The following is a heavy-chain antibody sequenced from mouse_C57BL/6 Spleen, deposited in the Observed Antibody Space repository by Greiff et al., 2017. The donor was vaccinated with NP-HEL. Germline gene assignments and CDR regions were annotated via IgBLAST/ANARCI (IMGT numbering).Heavy chain of an antibody. CDR2: ISYDGSN. D-gene: IGHD3-1*01. J-gene: IGHJ4*01. Sequence: EVKVEESGPGLVKPSQSLSLTCSVTGYSITSGYYWNWIRQFPGNKLEWMGYISYDGSNNYNPSLKNRISITRDTSKNQFFLKLNSVTTEDTATYYCARGWASYAMDYWGQGTSVTVSS. CDR3: ARGWASYAMDY. V-gene: IGHV3-6*01. CDR1: GYSITSGYY.